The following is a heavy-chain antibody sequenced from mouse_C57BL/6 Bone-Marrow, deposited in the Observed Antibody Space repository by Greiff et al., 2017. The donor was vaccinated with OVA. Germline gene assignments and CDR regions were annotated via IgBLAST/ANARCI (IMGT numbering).Heavy chain of an antibody. CDR1: GFSLTSYG. Sequence: QVQLKQSGPGLVQPSQSLSITCTVSGFSLTSYGVHWVRQSPGKGLEWLGVIWSGGSTAYNAAFISRLSISKDNSKSQVFFKMNSLQADDTAIYYCARNYPPGDYWYFDVWGTGTTVTVSS. CDR2: IWSGGST. CDR3: ARNYPPGDYWYFDV. J-gene: IGHJ1*03. V-gene: IGHV2-2*01. D-gene: IGHD2-13*01.